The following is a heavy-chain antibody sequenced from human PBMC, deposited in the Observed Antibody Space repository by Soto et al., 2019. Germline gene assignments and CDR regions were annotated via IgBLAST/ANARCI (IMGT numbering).Heavy chain of an antibody. J-gene: IGHJ5*02. CDR2: INHSGST. V-gene: IGHV4-34*01. D-gene: IGHD3-22*01. CDR3: ASGRYYDSSGYSGDNWFDP. Sequence: SETLSLTCAVYGGSFSGYYWSWIRQPPGKGLEWIGEINHSGSTNYNPSLKSRVTISVDTSKNQFSLKLSSVTAADTAVYYCASGRYYDSSGYSGDNWFDPWGQGTLVTVSA. CDR1: GGSFSGYY.